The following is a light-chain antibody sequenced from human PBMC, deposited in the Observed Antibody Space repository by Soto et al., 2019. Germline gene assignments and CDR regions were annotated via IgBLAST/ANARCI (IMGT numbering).Light chain of an antibody. J-gene: IGKJ2*01. CDR1: QSISSY. Sequence: DIQMTQSPSSLSASVGDRVTITCRASQSISSYLNWYQQKPGKAPKLLIYAASSLQSGVPSRFSGSGSGTDFTLPISSLQPEHFATYYCQPSYSTPYTFDQGTKLEIK. CDR3: QPSYSTPYT. V-gene: IGKV1-39*01. CDR2: AAS.